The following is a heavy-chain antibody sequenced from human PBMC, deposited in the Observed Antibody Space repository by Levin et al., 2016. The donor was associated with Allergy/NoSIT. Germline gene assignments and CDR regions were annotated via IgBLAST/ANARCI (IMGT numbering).Heavy chain of an antibody. Sequence: ASVKVSCKASGYTFTGYYMHWVRQAPGQGLEWMGWINPNSGGTNYAQKFQGWVTMTRDTSISTAYMELSRLRSDDTAVYYCARGFVVVPAADEPPGEPYYYGMDVWGQGTTVTVSS. V-gene: IGHV1-2*04. D-gene: IGHD2-2*01. CDR3: ARGFVVVPAADEPPGEPYYYGMDV. CDR1: GYTFTGYY. J-gene: IGHJ6*02. CDR2: INPNSGGT.